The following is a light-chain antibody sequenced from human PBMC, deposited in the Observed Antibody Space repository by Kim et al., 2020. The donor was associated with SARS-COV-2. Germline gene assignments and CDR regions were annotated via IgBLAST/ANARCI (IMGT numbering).Light chain of an antibody. Sequence: ESVLTQSPETLSVSPGDGVTLSCRASETIGTSFLAWYQQRPGQAPRLLIYGTYNRATGIPDRFSGSGSGTDFTLTINRLEPEDFAVYYCQQLGDSPRTFGQGTKVDIK. CDR2: GTY. V-gene: IGKV3-20*01. CDR1: ETIGTSF. CDR3: QQLGDSPRT. J-gene: IGKJ1*01.